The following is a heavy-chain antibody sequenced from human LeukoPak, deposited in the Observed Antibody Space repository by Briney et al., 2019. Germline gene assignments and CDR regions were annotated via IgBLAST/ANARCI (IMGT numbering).Heavy chain of an antibody. CDR2: ISGSGGST. CDR3: AKSAYYGSGSYVLNYFDY. CDR1: GFTFSRYN. J-gene: IGHJ4*02. V-gene: IGHV3-23*01. D-gene: IGHD3-10*01. Sequence: GGSLRLSCAVSGFTFSRYNMNWVRQAPGKGLEWVSAISGSGGSTYYADSVKGRFTISRDNSKNTLYLQMNSLRAEDTAVYYCAKSAYYGSGSYVLNYFDYWGQGTLVTVSS.